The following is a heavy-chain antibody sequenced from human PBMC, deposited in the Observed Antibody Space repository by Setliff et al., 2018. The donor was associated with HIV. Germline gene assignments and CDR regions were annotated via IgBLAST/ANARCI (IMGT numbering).Heavy chain of an antibody. V-gene: IGHV4-4*09. CDR2: IYNSAST. CDR3: ARLIHTGLLYFDF. D-gene: IGHD2-8*02. Sequence: SETLSLTCTVSGDSISTDYWTWIRQPPGKGLEWIGYIYNSASTSYNPSVESRVTMSLDTSRDQFSLNLRSVTAADTAVYFCARLIHTGLLYFDFWGLGTLVTVSS. CDR1: GDSISTDY. J-gene: IGHJ4*02.